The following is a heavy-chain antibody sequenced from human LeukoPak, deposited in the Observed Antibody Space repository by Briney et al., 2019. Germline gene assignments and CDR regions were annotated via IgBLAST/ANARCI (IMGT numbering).Heavy chain of an antibody. CDR2: ISYDGSNK. Sequence: GGSLRLSCAASGFTFSSYGMHWVRQAPGKGLEWVAVISYDGSNKYYADSEKGRFTISRDNAKMSLYLQMNSLRVEDTAVYYCATYSTRNAREFQSWGQGTLVTVSS. CDR3: ATYSTRNAREFQS. J-gene: IGHJ1*01. D-gene: IGHD4-11*01. CDR1: GFTFSSYG. V-gene: IGHV3-30*03.